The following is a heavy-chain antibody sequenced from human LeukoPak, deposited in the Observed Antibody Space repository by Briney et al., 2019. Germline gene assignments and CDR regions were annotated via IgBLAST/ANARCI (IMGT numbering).Heavy chain of an antibody. CDR1: GFTFSSYE. CDR3: ARVSTIGWFDP. Sequence: GGSLRLSCAASGFTFSSYEMNWVRQAPGKGLEWVSYISSSGSTIYYAGSVKGRFTISRDNAKNSLYLQMNSLRAEDPAVYYCARVSTIGWFDPWGQGTLVTVSS. V-gene: IGHV3-48*03. D-gene: IGHD3-3*01. CDR2: ISSSGSTI. J-gene: IGHJ5*02.